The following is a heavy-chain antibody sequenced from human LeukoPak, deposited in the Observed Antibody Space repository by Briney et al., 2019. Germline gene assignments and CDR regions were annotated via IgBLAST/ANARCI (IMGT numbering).Heavy chain of an antibody. CDR1: GYTFTSYG. CDR3: ARGGGSGYVSYYYYGMDV. V-gene: IGHV1-18*04. Sequence: GASVTVSCTASGYTFTSYGISWVRQAPGQGLEWMGWISAYNGNTNYAQKLQGRVTMTTDTSTSTAYMELRSLRSDDTAVYYCARGGGSGYVSYYYYGMDVWGKGTTVTVSS. CDR2: ISAYNGNT. J-gene: IGHJ6*04. D-gene: IGHD5-12*01.